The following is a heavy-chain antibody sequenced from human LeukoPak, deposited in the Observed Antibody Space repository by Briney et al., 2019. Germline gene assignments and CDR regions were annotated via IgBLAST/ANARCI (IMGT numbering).Heavy chain of an antibody. CDR2: ISSSGSTI. V-gene: IGHV3-48*03. J-gene: IGHJ4*02. Sequence: GSLRLSCAASGFTFSSYEMNWVRQAPGKGLEWVSYISSSGSTIYYADSVKGRFTISRDNAKNSLYLQMNSLRAEDTAVYYCASGYCSGGSCQPMDYWGQGTLVTVSS. CDR1: GFTFSSYE. D-gene: IGHD2-15*01. CDR3: ASGYCSGGSCQPMDY.